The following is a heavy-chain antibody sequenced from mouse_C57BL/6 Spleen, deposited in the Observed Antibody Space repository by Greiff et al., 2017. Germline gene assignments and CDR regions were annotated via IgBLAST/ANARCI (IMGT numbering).Heavy chain of an antibody. Sequence: VQLQQSGPELVKPGASVKMSCKASGYTFTDYNMHWVKQSHGKSLEWIGYINPNNGGTSYNQKFKGKATLTVNKSSSTAYMELRSLTSEDSAVYYCAREGDYDVSFAYWGQGTLVTVSA. J-gene: IGHJ3*01. D-gene: IGHD2-4*01. V-gene: IGHV1-22*01. CDR1: GYTFTDYN. CDR3: AREGDYDVSFAY. CDR2: INPNNGGT.